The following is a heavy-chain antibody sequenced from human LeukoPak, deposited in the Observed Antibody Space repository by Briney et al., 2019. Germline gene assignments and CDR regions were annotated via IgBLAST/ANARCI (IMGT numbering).Heavy chain of an antibody. Sequence: SETLSLTCDVYGGSFTDYYWSWIRQPPGKGLEWIGEINHSGSTNYNPSLKSRVTISVDTSKNQFSLKLSSVTAADTAVYYCARAPFHRAKPYYYYMDVWGKGTTVTVSS. CDR2: INHSGST. CDR1: GGSFTDYY. J-gene: IGHJ6*03. D-gene: IGHD1-14*01. V-gene: IGHV4-34*01. CDR3: ARAPFHRAKPYYYYMDV.